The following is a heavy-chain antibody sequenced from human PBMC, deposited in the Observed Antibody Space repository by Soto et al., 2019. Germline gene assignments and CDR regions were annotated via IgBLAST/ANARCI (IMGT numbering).Heavy chain of an antibody. Sequence: QVQLVQSGAEVKKPGSSVKVSCKASGGTFSSYAISWVRQTPGQGLEWMGGIIPIFGTANYAQKFQGRVTITADEATSAGYMELSSGRAEETAVYYCARAGQLVGDEHYYYYYGMDVWGQGATGTVSS. CDR2: IIPIFGTA. V-gene: IGHV1-69*01. D-gene: IGHD3-10*01. J-gene: IGHJ6*02. CDR3: ARAGQLVGDEHYYYYYGMDV. CDR1: GGTFSSYA.